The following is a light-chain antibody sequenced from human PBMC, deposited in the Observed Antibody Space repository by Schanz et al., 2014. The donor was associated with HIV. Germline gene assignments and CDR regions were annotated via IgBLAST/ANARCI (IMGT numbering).Light chain of an antibody. Sequence: EIVMTQSPATLSVSPGEGATLSCRASQSVSSNLAWYQQKPGQAPRLLIYGASTRATGTPARFSGSGSETQFTLTISSLQSEDFAVYYCLQYKNWPPWTFGQGTKVEIK. V-gene: IGKV3-15*01. CDR3: LQYKNWPPWT. J-gene: IGKJ1*01. CDR1: QSVSSN. CDR2: GAS.